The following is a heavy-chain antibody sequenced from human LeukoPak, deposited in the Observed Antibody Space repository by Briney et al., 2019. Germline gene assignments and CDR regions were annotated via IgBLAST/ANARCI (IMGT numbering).Heavy chain of an antibody. CDR1: GGSISSYS. D-gene: IGHD6-13*01. CDR2: IYYSGST. J-gene: IGHJ4*02. CDR3: ARPRRYSSSWYGPFDY. V-gene: IGHV4-59*12. Sequence: SETLSLTCTVSGGSISSYSWSWIRQPPGKGLEWIGYIYYSGSTTYNPSLKSRVTISVDTSKNQFSLKLSSVTAADTAVYYCARPRRYSSSWYGPFDYWGQGTLVTVSS.